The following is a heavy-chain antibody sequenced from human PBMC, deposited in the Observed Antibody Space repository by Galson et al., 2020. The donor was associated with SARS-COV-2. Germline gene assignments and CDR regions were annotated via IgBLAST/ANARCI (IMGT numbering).Heavy chain of an antibody. V-gene: IGHV4-30-2*01. J-gene: IGHJ3*02. D-gene: IGHD4-17*01. CDR1: GTSISSGSYS. CDR2: ISHSGGT. CDR3: ARLHYGEYAPEACDI. Sequence: SQTLSLTSAVSGTSISSGSYSWNWIRQPPGKGLEWIGYISHSGGTYYNPSLKSRVTISGDRSKNQFSLRLSSVTAADTAVYYCARLHYGEYAPEACDIWGPGTRVTVAS.